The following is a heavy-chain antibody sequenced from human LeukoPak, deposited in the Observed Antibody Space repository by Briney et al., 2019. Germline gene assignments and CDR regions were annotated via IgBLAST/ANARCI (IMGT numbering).Heavy chain of an antibody. CDR1: GFIFSSYW. J-gene: IGHJ4*02. CDR2: IKQDGSEK. D-gene: IGHD6-6*01. V-gene: IGHV3-7*04. Sequence: GGSLRLSCAASGFIFSSYWMSWVRQAPGKGLEWVANIKQDGSEKYYVDSVKGRFTISRDNAKNSLYLQMNSLRAEDTAVYYCARGRDSSSSYPGYWGQGTLVTVSS. CDR3: ARGRDSSSSYPGY.